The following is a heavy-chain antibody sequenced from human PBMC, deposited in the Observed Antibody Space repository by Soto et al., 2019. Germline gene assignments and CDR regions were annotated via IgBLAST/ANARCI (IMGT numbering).Heavy chain of an antibody. D-gene: IGHD3-16*01. CDR1: GFSFSTYG. CDR3: ARGRPAAVSTLPFLDS. CDR2: LWYDGSRT. V-gene: IGHV3-33*01. J-gene: IGHJ4*02. Sequence: QVQLVESGGGVVQPGRSLRLSCAASGFSFSTYGMHWVRQAPGKGLEWVTVLWYDGSRTYYADSVKGQFTISRDTSQNMLYLQMNSLRDEDTAVYYCARGRPAAVSTLPFLDSWGQGTLVTVSS.